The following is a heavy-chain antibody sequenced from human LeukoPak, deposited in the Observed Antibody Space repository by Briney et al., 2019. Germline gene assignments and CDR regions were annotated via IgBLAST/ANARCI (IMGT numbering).Heavy chain of an antibody. J-gene: IGHJ4*02. CDR1: GFTFSSYA. Sequence: GGSLRLSCAASGFTFSSYAMSWVRQAPGKGLEWVSAISGSGGSTYYADSVKGRFTISRDDSKNTLYLQMNSLRAEDTAVYYCAKIVVAGDYYFDYWGQGTLVTVSS. CDR3: AKIVVAGDYYFDY. V-gene: IGHV3-23*01. D-gene: IGHD6-19*01. CDR2: ISGSGGST.